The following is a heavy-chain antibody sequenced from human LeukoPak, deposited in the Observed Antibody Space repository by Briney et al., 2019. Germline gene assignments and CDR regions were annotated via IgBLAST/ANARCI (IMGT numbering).Heavy chain of an antibody. D-gene: IGHD1-14*01. V-gene: IGHV4-39*07. Sequence: SETLSLTCTVSGGSISSSSYYWGWIRQPPGKGLEWIGSIYYSGSTYYNPSLKSRVTIPVDTSKNQFSLKLSSVTAADTAVYYCARDRGITKYYFDYWGQGTLVTVSS. J-gene: IGHJ4*02. CDR3: ARDRGITKYYFDY. CDR2: IYYSGST. CDR1: GGSISSSSYY.